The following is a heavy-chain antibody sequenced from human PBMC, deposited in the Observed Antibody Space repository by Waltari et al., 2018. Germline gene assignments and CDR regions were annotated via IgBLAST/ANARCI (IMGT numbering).Heavy chain of an antibody. CDR3: ARGRKVRYCSGGSCYGESNY. V-gene: IGHV4-34*01. CDR2: INHSGST. Sequence: QVQLQQWGAGLLKPSETLSLTCAVYGGSFSGYYWSWIRQPPGKGLEWIGEINHSGSTNYNPSLKSRVTISVDTSKNQFSLKLSSVTAADTAVYYCARGRKVRYCSGGSCYGESNYWGQGTLVTVSS. CDR1: GGSFSGYY. D-gene: IGHD2-15*01. J-gene: IGHJ4*02.